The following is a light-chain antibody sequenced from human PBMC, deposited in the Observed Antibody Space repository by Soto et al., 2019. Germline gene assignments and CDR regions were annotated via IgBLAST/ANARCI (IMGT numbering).Light chain of an antibody. CDR1: SSDVGSYNL. Sequence: QSALTQPASVSGSPGQSITISCTGTSSDVGSYNLVSWYQQHPGKAPKLIIYEVSERPSGVSHRFSCSKSGNTASLTISGLQAEDEADYYCCSYATPRLFGGGTKLTVL. CDR3: CSYATPRL. CDR2: EVS. V-gene: IGLV2-23*02. J-gene: IGLJ2*01.